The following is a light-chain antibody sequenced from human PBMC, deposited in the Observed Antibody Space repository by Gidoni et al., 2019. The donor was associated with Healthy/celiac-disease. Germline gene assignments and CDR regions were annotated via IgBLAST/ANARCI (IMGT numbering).Light chain of an antibody. V-gene: IGKV1-5*03. Sequence: DMQMTQSPSTLSASVGDRVTITCRASQSISSLLAWYQQKPGKAPKLLIYKASSLESGVPSRFSGSGSGTDFTLTISSLQPDDFATYYCQQYNSYSKTFGQGTKVEIK. CDR1: QSISSL. J-gene: IGKJ1*01. CDR2: KAS. CDR3: QQYNSYSKT.